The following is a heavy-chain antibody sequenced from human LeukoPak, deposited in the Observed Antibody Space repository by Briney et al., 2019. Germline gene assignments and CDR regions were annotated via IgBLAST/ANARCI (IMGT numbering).Heavy chain of an antibody. CDR1: GYIFTNYW. CDR2: IYPADSDT. Sequence: GESLKISCKGSGYIFTNYWIGWVRQMPGKGLEWMGIIYPADSDTRYSPPFQGQVTISADKSISTAYLQWSSLKASDTAMYYCARRSQMATIDFDYWGQGTLVAVAS. J-gene: IGHJ4*02. D-gene: IGHD5-24*01. V-gene: IGHV5-51*01. CDR3: ARRSQMATIDFDY.